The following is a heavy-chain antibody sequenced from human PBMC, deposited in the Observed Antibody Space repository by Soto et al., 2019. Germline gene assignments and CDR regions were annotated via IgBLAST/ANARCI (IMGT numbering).Heavy chain of an antibody. CDR1: VDSISDTRFY. D-gene: IGHD4-17*01. Sequence: SETLSLTCSILVDSISDTRFYWGWVRQSPEKGLEWIGSISHDGHAYYNPSLKSRVTLFADTSRNQFSLTMKSVTVADTALYFCARQVYGDHLGGNWFDPWGQGALVTVSS. V-gene: IGHV4-39*01. CDR3: ARQVYGDHLGGNWFDP. CDR2: ISHDGHA. J-gene: IGHJ5*02.